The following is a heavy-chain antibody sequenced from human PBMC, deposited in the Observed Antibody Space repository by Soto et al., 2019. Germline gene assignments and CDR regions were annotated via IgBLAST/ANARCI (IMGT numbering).Heavy chain of an antibody. CDR1: GFIFSSRG. CDR2: IWFDGSKE. Sequence: QLHLVESGGGVVQPGTSLRLSCEASGFIFSSRGMHWVRQAPGKGLEWVADIWFDGSKEDYADSVKGRVTISRDNSKNTLHLQMNSLRVEDTAVYYCATDYSHGSLDFDYRGQGNVVTVTS. D-gene: IGHD5-18*01. CDR3: ATDYSHGSLDFDY. V-gene: IGHV3-33*01. J-gene: IGHJ4*02.